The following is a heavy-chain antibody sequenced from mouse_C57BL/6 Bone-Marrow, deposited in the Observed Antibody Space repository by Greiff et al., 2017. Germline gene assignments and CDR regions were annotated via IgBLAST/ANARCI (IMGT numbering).Heavy chain of an antibody. CDR3: ARGWVYCGNYFDY. Sequence: EVHLVESGGGLVKPGGSLKLSCAASGFTFSSYAMSWVRLTPEKRLEWVATISDGGSYTYYPDTAKGRFRISRDNAKNNLYLQMNHLKSEDTAMYYCARGWVYCGNYFDYWGQGTTLTVSS. V-gene: IGHV5-4*01. D-gene: IGHD1-1*01. CDR2: ISDGGSYT. J-gene: IGHJ2*01. CDR1: GFTFSSYA.